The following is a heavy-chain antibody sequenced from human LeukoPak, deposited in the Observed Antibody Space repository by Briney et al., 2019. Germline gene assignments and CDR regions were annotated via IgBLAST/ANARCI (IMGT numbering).Heavy chain of an antibody. CDR2: IIPFFGTA. D-gene: IGHD6-19*01. CDR1: GGTFSSYA. CDR3: ARSIAVAGTPPDY. J-gene: IGHJ4*02. Sequence: ESSVKVSCKASGGTFSSYAISWVRQAPGQGLEWMGGIIPFFGTAHYAQKLQSRVTTTTDESTSPAYMEPSSLRSEDTGVYYCARSIAVAGTPPDYWGQGTLVTVSS. V-gene: IGHV1-69*05.